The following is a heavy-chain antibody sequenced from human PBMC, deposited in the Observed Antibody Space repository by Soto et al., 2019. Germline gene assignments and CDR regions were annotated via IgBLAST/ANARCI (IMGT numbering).Heavy chain of an antibody. D-gene: IGHD6-19*01. CDR2: MNPNSGNT. CDR1: GYTFTSYD. Sequence: QVQLVQSGAEVKKPGASVKVSCKASGYTFTSYDIHWVRQATGLGPEWMGWMNPNSGNTVYAQKFQGRVTMTGNTSMSTAYMELSSLRSEDTAVYYCARTRFGAVAGTRGQGTLVTVSS. CDR3: ARTRFGAVAGT. V-gene: IGHV1-8*01. J-gene: IGHJ4*02.